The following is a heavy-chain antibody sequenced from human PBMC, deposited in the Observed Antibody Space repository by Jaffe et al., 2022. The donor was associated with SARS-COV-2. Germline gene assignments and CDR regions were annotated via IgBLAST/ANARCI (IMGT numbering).Heavy chain of an antibody. D-gene: IGHD2-2*01. Sequence: QMQLVESGGGVVQPGRSLRLSCAASGFTFSSYDMHWVRQAPGKGLEWVAVISKDENNKYYGDSVKGRFTISRDNSKNTLYLQMNSLRPEDTALYYCAKEYAPGGYYYYGMDVWGQGTTVTVSS. CDR2: ISKDENNK. V-gene: IGHV3-30*18. CDR3: AKEYAPGGYYYYGMDV. J-gene: IGHJ6*02. CDR1: GFTFSSYD.